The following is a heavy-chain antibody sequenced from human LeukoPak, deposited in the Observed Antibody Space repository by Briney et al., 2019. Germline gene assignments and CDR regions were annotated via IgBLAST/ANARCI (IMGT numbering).Heavy chain of an antibody. V-gene: IGHV6-1*01. CDR3: VRDSDGRGKTCFDC. CDR2: TYYRSKWFN. Sequence: SQTLSLTCAISGDSVSSNSAAWNWIRQSPSRGLEWLGRTYYRSKWFNDYAGSVKSRIIINPDTSRNQFSLQLNPVTPEDTAVYYCVRDSDGRGKTCFDCWGQGILVTVSS. D-gene: IGHD3-16*01. J-gene: IGHJ4*02. CDR1: GDSVSSNSAA.